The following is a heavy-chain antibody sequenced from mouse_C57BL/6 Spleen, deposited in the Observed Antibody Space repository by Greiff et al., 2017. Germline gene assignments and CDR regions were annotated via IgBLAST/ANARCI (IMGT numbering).Heavy chain of an antibody. Sequence: VQLQQPGAELVRPGSSVKLSCKASGYTFTSYWMHWVKQRPIQGLEWIGNIDPSDSETHYNQKFKDKATLTVDKSSSTAYMQLSSLTSEDSAVYYCARGGVDYYGSSYWYFDVWGTGTTVTVSS. D-gene: IGHD1-1*01. J-gene: IGHJ1*03. V-gene: IGHV1-52*01. CDR2: IDPSDSET. CDR3: ARGGVDYYGSSYWYFDV. CDR1: GYTFTSYW.